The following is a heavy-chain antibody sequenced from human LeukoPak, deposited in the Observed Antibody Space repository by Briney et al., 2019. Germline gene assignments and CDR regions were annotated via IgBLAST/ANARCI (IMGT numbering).Heavy chain of an antibody. CDR1: GFTFSDYS. D-gene: IGHD3-22*01. V-gene: IGHV3-21*04. Sequence: GGSLRLSCAASGFTFSDYSMNWVRQAPGKGLEWVSSITSSGTYIYYADSVKGRFTISRDNAKNSLYLQMNSLRAEDTALYYCAKDDYYDSSGYWWYFDYWGQGTLVTVSS. CDR2: ITSSGTYI. J-gene: IGHJ4*02. CDR3: AKDDYYDSSGYWWYFDY.